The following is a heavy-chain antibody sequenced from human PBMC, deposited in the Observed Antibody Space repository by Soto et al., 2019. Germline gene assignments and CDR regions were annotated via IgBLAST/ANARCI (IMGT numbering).Heavy chain of an antibody. CDR3: ARYKITGLFDY. V-gene: IGHV4-34*01. Sequence: QVQLQQWGAGLLKPSETLSLTCAVYGGSFSGYYGTWIRQPPGTGLEWIGEINHSGSTNYNPSLKRRVTISVDTSKNQFSLKLPSVTAADTAVYYCARYKITGLFDYWGQGTLVTVSS. J-gene: IGHJ4*02. CDR2: INHSGST. CDR1: GGSFSGYY. D-gene: IGHD2-8*02.